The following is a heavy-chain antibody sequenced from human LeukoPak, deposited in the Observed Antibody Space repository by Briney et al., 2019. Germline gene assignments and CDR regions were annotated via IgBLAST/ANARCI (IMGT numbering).Heavy chain of an antibody. J-gene: IGHJ4*02. CDR1: GFTFSSYS. D-gene: IGHD3-9*01. V-gene: IGHV3-48*02. Sequence: GESLRLSCAASGFTFSSYSMNWVRQASGKGLEWVSYISSSSSTIYYADSVKGRFTISRDNAKNSLYLQMNSLRDEDTAVYFCARDSPSLRLGFDYWGQGTLVTVSS. CDR3: ARDSPSLRLGFDY. CDR2: ISSSSSTI.